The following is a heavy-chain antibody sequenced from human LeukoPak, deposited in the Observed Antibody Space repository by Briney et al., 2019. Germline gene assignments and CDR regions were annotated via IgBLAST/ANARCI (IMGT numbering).Heavy chain of an antibody. V-gene: IGHV3-9*01. CDR3: AKHLRATNIYYFYGLDV. CDR2: ISYNGGST. CDR1: GFTFDDYG. D-gene: IGHD1-26*01. J-gene: IGHJ6*02. Sequence: PGGSLRLSCAASGFTFDDYGMHWVRQPPGKGLEWVSGISYNGGSTDYADSVKGRFTISRDNAKNSLYLQMSTLRPEDTALYYCAKHLRATNIYYFYGLDVWGQGTTVTVS.